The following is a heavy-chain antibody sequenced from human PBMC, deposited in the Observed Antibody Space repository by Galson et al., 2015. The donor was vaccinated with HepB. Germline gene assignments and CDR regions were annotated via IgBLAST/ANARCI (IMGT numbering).Heavy chain of an antibody. V-gene: IGHV3-33*06. CDR1: GFTFSSYV. CDR2: IWYDGSNK. J-gene: IGHJ3*02. Sequence: SLRLSCAASGFTFSSYVMHWVRQAPGKGLEWVAVIWYDGSNKYYADSVKGRFTISRDNSQDTLYLQMNSLRAEGTAIYYCAKADSSSWSNDAFDIWGQGTMVTVSS. CDR3: AKADSSSWSNDAFDI. D-gene: IGHD6-13*01.